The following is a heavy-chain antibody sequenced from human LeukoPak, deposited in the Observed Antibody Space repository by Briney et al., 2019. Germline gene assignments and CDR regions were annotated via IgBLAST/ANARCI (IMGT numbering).Heavy chain of an antibody. CDR3: ARGNYEDY. V-gene: IGHV1-2*02. D-gene: IGHD4-11*01. J-gene: IGHJ4*02. CDR2: INPNSGGT. CDR1: GYTFIDSY. Sequence: ASVKVSCKASGYTFIDSYMDWVRQAPGQGLEWMGWINPNSGGTNYAQKFQGRVTMTRDTSISTAYMELSRLRSDDTAVYYCARGNYEDYWGQGTLVTVSS.